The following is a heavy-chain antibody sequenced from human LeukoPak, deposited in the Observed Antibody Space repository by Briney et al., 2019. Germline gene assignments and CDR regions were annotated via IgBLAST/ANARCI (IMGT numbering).Heavy chain of an antibody. CDR2: INGDGSST. V-gene: IGHV3-74*01. D-gene: IGHD5-12*01. J-gene: IGHJ4*02. Sequence: GGSLRLSCAASGFTFRDYWMQWVRQVPGKGLVWVARINGDGSSTNYADSVKGRFTISRDNGKKELYLQMNSLGAEDTAVYYCAVKGGYNDWDAPFDYWGQGTLVTVSS. CDR3: AVKGGYNDWDAPFDY. CDR1: GFTFRDYW.